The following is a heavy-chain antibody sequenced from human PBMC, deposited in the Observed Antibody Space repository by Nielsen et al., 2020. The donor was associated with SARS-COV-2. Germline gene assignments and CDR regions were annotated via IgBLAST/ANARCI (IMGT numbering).Heavy chain of an antibody. Sequence: SLKISCAASGFTFDDYAMHWVRQAPGKGLEWVSGISWNSGSIGYADSVKGRFTISRDNSKNTLYLQMNSLRAEDTAVYYCAKDRGIAARRGAYYYYGMDVWGQGTTVTVSS. CDR1: GFTFDDYA. J-gene: IGHJ6*02. CDR2: ISWNSGSI. V-gene: IGHV3-9*01. CDR3: AKDRGIAARRGAYYYYGMDV. D-gene: IGHD6-6*01.